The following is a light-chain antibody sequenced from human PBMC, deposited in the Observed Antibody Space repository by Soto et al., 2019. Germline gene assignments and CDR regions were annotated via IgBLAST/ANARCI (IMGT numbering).Light chain of an antibody. V-gene: IGKV3-20*01. CDR3: QHFGGTTFT. CDR2: GAS. CDR1: QSVSSSY. J-gene: IGKJ5*01. Sequence: EIVLTQSPGTLSLSPGEGATLSCRASQSVSSSYIAWYQQRPGQTPSLLIYGASTRATGIADRFSGSGSGTHFPLPISRLEPGDFAVYYCQHFGGTTFTFGQGTRLETK.